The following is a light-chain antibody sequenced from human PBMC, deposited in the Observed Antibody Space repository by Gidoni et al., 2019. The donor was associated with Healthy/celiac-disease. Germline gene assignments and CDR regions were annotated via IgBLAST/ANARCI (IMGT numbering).Light chain of an antibody. CDR2: AAS. Sequence: DILTPQSPSSLSASVGDRVTITCRASQSISSYLNWYQQKPGKAPKLLIYAASSLQSGIPSRFSGSGSGTDFTLTISSLQPEDFATYYCQQNYSTPITFGQGTKLEIK. CDR3: QQNYSTPIT. V-gene: IGKV1-39*01. CDR1: QSISSY. J-gene: IGKJ5*01.